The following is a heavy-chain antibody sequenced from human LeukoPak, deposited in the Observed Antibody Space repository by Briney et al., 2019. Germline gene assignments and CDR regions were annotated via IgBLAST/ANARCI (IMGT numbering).Heavy chain of an antibody. D-gene: IGHD6-6*01. CDR3: ARAARLSFFDY. CDR2: IYHSGST. Sequence: PSGTLSLTCGVSGGSISSSYWWSWVRQPPGKGLEWIGEIYHSGSTYYNPSLKSRVTISVDTSKNQFSLKLSSVTAADTAVYYCARAARLSFFDYWGQGTLVTVSS. V-gene: IGHV4-4*02. J-gene: IGHJ4*02. CDR1: GGSISSSYW.